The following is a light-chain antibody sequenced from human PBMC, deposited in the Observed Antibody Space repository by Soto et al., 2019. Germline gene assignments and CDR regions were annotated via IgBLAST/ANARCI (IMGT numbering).Light chain of an antibody. Sequence: SYALTQPPSVSVAPGQTASITCGGSNIGSKSVQWYRQKPGQAPLLVVNDDSDRPSGIPERFSGSNSGNTATLTISRVEAGDEADYYCQVWDNTNDHPVYVFGTGTKLTVL. CDR3: QVWDNTNDHPVYV. CDR1: NIGSKS. J-gene: IGLJ1*01. V-gene: IGLV3-21*02. CDR2: DDS.